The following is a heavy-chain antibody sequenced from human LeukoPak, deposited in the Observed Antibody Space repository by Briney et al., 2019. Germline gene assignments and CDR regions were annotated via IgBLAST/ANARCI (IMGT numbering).Heavy chain of an antibody. CDR2: ISAYNGNT. V-gene: IGHV1-18*01. D-gene: IGHD3-9*01. J-gene: IGHJ6*02. CDR1: GYTFTSYG. Sequence: GASVKVSCKASGYTFTSYGISWVRQAPGQGLEWMGWISAYNGNTNYAQKLQGRVTMTTDTSTCTAYMELRSLRSDDTAVYYCARAGEVLRYFDWLPLSYYYGMDVWGQGTTVTVSS. CDR3: ARAGEVLRYFDWLPLSYYYGMDV.